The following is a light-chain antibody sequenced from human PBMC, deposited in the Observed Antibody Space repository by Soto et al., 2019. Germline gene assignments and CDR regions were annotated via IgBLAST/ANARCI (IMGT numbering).Light chain of an antibody. CDR3: QQYNNDWT. CDR2: KTS. CDR1: QSVSSW. J-gene: IGKJ1*01. Sequence: DIQMTQSPSTLSASVGDRVTITCRASQSVSSWLAWYQQKPGKAPKLLIYKTSSLESGVPSRFSGSGSGTEFTLIISSLQPDDFATYYCQQYNNDWTFGQGTKVDI. V-gene: IGKV1-5*03.